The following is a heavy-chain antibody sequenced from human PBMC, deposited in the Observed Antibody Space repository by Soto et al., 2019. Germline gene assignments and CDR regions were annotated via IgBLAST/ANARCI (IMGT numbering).Heavy chain of an antibody. CDR3: ARGYFGDWGIDV. CDR2: IWYDGSNK. CDR1: GFTFSSYG. D-gene: IGHD3-16*01. Sequence: QVQLVESGGGVVQPGRSLRLSCAASGFTFSSYGMHWVRQAPGKGLEWVSVIWYDGSNKYYADSVKGRFTISRDNSKNTLYLQMNSLRAEDTAVYYCARGYFGDWGIDVWGQGTTVTVSS. V-gene: IGHV3-33*01. J-gene: IGHJ6*02.